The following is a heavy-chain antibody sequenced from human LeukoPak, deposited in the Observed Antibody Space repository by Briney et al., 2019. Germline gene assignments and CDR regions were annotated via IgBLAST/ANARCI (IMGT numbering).Heavy chain of an antibody. CDR2: ISSSGSTI. V-gene: IGHV3-48*03. D-gene: IGHD3-9*01. J-gene: IGHJ4*02. Sequence: PGGSLRLPCAASGFTFSSYEMNWVRQAPGKGLEWVSYISSSGSTIYYADSVKGRFTISRDNAKNSLYLQMNSLRAEDTAVYYCARSFDWTPFDYWGQGTLVTVSS. CDR3: ARSFDWTPFDY. CDR1: GFTFSSYE.